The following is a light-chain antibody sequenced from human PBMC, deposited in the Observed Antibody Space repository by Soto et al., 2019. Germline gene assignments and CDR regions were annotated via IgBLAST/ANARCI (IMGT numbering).Light chain of an antibody. Sequence: EIVLTQSPATLSLSPGERATLSCRASQSVSSYLAWYQQKPGQAPRLLIYDASNRATAIPARFSGSGSGTDFTLTISSLEPEDFAAYYCQQRSDWPSTFGGGTKVQIK. V-gene: IGKV3-11*01. J-gene: IGKJ4*01. CDR1: QSVSSY. CDR2: DAS. CDR3: QQRSDWPST.